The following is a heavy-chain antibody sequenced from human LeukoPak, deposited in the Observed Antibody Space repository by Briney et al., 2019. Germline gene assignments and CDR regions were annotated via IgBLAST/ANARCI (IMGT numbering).Heavy chain of an antibody. J-gene: IGHJ5*02. CDR1: GGSISSYY. D-gene: IGHD3-22*01. Sequence: KTSETLSLTCTVSGGSISSYYWSWIRQPPGKGLEWIGYIYYSGSTNYNPSLKSRVTISVDTSKNQFSLKLSSVTAADTAVYYCARGVTTMRFDPWGQGTLVTVSS. V-gene: IGHV4-59*01. CDR2: IYYSGST. CDR3: ARGVTTMRFDP.